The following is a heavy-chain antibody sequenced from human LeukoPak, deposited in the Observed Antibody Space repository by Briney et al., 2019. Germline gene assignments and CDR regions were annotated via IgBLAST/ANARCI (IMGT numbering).Heavy chain of an antibody. V-gene: IGHV3-74*01. D-gene: IGHD3-16*01. Sequence: GGSLRLSCAASGFTFSHYWMQWVRQAPGKGLVWVSRTNSDGSSTTYADSVKGRFTISRDNAKNTLYLQMNSLRAEDTAEYYCARVWGRDAFDIWGQGTMVTVSS. CDR1: GFTFSHYW. J-gene: IGHJ3*02. CDR2: TNSDGSST. CDR3: ARVWGRDAFDI.